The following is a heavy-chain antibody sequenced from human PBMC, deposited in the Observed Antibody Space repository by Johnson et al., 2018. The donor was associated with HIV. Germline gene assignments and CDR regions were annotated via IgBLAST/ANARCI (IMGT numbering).Heavy chain of an antibody. D-gene: IGHD2-21*02. CDR2: INWNGGSS. CDR3: ARNIVVVTIDAFDI. J-gene: IGHJ3*02. V-gene: IGHV3-20*04. Sequence: MQLVESGGGVVRPGGSLRLSCEASGFTFDDYGMSWVRQAPGKGLEWVSGINWNGGSSGYGDSVKGRFTISRDNAKNSLYLQMNSLRAEDTALYYCARNIVVVTIDAFDIWGQGTMVTVSS. CDR1: GFTFDDYG.